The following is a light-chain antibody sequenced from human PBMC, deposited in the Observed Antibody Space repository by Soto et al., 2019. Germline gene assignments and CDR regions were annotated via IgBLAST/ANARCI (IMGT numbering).Light chain of an antibody. CDR1: QSVNRN. CDR3: NQYNSWPRCT. J-gene: IGKJ3*01. CDR2: GAS. V-gene: IGKV3-15*01. Sequence: EIMMTQSPGTLSVSPGDGATLSCTASQSVNRNLAWYQQKPGQPPRLLLYGASTRSTGIPVRFRGSESGTEFTLTISRLQSEDSAVSYCNQYNSWPRCTFGPGTKVEIK.